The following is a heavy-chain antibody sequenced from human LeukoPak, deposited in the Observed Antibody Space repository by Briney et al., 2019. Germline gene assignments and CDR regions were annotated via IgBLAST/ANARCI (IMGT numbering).Heavy chain of an antibody. Sequence: SETLSLTCTVSGGSLSSSSYYWGWIRQPPGKGLEWIASIYNSGSTYYNPSLKSRVTISVDTSKNQFSLKLSSVTAADTAVYYCARPIVGAHNWFDPWGQGTLVTVSS. V-gene: IGHV4-39*07. J-gene: IGHJ5*02. CDR2: IYNSGST. CDR3: ARPIVGAHNWFDP. CDR1: GGSLSSSSYY. D-gene: IGHD1-26*01.